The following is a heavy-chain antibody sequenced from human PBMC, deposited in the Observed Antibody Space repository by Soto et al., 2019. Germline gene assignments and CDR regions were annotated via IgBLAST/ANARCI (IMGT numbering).Heavy chain of an antibody. V-gene: IGHV4-30-2*01. CDR1: GGSISSGGYS. CDR3: ARPSGSYLYYFDY. Sequence: SETLSLTCAVSGGSISSGGYSWSWIRQPPGKGLEWIGYIYHSGSTYYNPSLKSRVTISVDRSKNQFSLKLSSVTAADTAVYYCARPSGSYLYYFDYWGQGTLVTVSS. D-gene: IGHD1-26*01. J-gene: IGHJ4*02. CDR2: IYHSGST.